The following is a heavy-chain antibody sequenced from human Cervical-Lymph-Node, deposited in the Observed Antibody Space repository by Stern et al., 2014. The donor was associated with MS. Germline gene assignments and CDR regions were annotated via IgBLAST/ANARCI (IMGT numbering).Heavy chain of an antibody. D-gene: IGHD1-1*01. CDR1: GYTFTGYY. CDR2: IKPNSGDT. CDR3: ARSLNWNDVEDYHYGLDV. Sequence: MQLVESGAEVKKPGASVKVPCKASGYTFTGYYLHWVRQAPGQGLEWMGRIKPNSGDTKYAQNFQDRVTMTRDTSISTAYMELSRLRSDDTAVYYCARSLNWNDVEDYHYGLDVWGQGTTVTVSS. V-gene: IGHV1-2*06. J-gene: IGHJ6*02.